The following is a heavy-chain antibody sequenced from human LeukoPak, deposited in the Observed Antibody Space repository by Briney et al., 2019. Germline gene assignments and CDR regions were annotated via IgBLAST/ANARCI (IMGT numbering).Heavy chain of an antibody. CDR3: AKAVLLRAPGTYYYYMDV. CDR2: ISGSGGIT. Sequence: GGTLRLSCATSGFTFRNYGMSWVRQAPGKGLEWVSVISGSGGITYYADSVKGRFTISRDNSKNTLYLQMNSLRVEDTAVYYCAKAVLLRAPGTYYYYMDVWGKGTTVTISS. D-gene: IGHD3-10*01. V-gene: IGHV3-23*01. CDR1: GFTFRNYG. J-gene: IGHJ6*03.